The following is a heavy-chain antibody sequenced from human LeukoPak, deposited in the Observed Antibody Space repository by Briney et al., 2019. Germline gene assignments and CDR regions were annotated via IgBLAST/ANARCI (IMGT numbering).Heavy chain of an antibody. CDR1: GFTFSSYW. Sequence: GGSLRLSCAASGFTFSSYWMHWVRQAPGKGLVWVSRINSDGSSTSYADSVKGRFTISRDNSKNTLFLQMNSLRAEDTAVYYCTKKTSYYDSSGALDYWGQGTLVTVSS. J-gene: IGHJ4*02. CDR2: INSDGSST. CDR3: TKKTSYYDSSGALDY. V-gene: IGHV3-74*01. D-gene: IGHD3-22*01.